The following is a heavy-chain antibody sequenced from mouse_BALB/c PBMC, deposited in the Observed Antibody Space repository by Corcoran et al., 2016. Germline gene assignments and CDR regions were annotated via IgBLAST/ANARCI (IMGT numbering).Heavy chain of an antibody. CDR1: GYSFTRYY. Sequence: EVQLQPSGPELMRPGASVQISCKASGYSFTRYYMHRVKQSHGKSLECFGYIAPFNGGTSYNQQFKGKATLTVDKSSSTAYMHLSSLTSEDSAVYYCARIGYTVVDPLFAYWGHGTLVTVSA. J-gene: IGHJ3*01. V-gene: IGHV1S135*01. CDR3: ARIGYTVVDPLFAY. CDR2: IAPFNGGT. D-gene: IGHD1-1*01.